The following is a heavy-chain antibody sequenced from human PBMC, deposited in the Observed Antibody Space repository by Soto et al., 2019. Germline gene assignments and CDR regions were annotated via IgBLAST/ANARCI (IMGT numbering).Heavy chain of an antibody. Sequence: SETLSLTCTVSGASVPTSSYYWGWIRQPPGKGLEWIGSMFYSGSTDYNPSLKSRVTISKDTSKNQVVLTMTNMDPVDTATYYCARIPVAAVDEDYYYYGMDVWGQGTTVTVS. V-gene: IGHV4-39*06. CDR1: GASVPTSSYY. D-gene: IGHD6-13*01. J-gene: IGHJ6*02. CDR3: ARIPVAAVDEDYYYYGMDV. CDR2: MFYSGST.